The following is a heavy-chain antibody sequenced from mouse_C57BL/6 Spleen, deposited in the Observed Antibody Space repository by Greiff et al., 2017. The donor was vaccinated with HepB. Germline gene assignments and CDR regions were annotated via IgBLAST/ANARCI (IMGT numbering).Heavy chain of an antibody. D-gene: IGHD2-12*01. V-gene: IGHV2-3*01. CDR3: AKRDTTDYAMDY. J-gene: IGHJ4*01. CDR2: IWGDGST. Sequence: VQLQESGPGLVAPSQSLSITCTVSGFSLTSYGVSWVRQPPGKGLEWLGVIWGDGSTNYHSALITSLSISKDNSKSQVFLKLNSLQAEDTNTYYCAKRDTTDYAMDYWGQGTSVTVSS. CDR1: GFSLTSYG.